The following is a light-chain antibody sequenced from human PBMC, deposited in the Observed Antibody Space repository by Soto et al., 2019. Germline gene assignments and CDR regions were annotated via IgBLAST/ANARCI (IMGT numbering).Light chain of an antibody. Sequence: EIVLTQSPGTLSLSPEERATLSCRACQSVSSSYLAWYQQKPGQAPRLLIYGASSRATCIPDRFSGSGSGTDFTLTISRLEPEDFAVYYCQQYGSSPRTFGQGTKVEIK. CDR3: QQYGSSPRT. CDR1: QSVSSSY. CDR2: GAS. J-gene: IGKJ1*01. V-gene: IGKV3-20*01.